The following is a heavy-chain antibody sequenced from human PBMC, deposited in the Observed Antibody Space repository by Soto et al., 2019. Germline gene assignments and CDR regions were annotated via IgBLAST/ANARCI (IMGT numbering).Heavy chain of an antibody. CDR1: GGSFSGYY. CDR2: INHSGST. V-gene: IGHV4-34*01. D-gene: IGHD1-20*01. CDR3: ARAKLYIWNPSTPLYYYYGMDV. J-gene: IGHJ6*02. Sequence: SETLSLTCAVYGGSFSGYYWSWIRQPPGKGLEWIGEINHSGSTNYNPSLKSRVTISVDTSKNQFSLKLSSVTAADTAVYFCARAKLYIWNPSTPLYYYYGMDVWGQGTTVTV.